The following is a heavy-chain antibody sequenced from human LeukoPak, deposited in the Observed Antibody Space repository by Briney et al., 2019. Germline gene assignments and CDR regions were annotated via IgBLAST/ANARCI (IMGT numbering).Heavy chain of an antibody. J-gene: IGHJ3*01. CDR1: GGTFSSYA. Sequence: GASVKVSCKASGGTFSSYAISWVRQAPGQGLEWMGGIIPIFGTANYAQKFQGRVTITTDKSTSTTYMELSSLRSEDTAVYYCARTVVATAEHAFDVWGQGTMVTVSS. CDR2: IIPIFGTA. V-gene: IGHV1-69*05. CDR3: ARTVVATAEHAFDV. D-gene: IGHD2-21*02.